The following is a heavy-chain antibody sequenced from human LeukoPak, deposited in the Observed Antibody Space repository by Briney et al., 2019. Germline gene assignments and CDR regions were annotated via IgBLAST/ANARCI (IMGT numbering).Heavy chain of an antibody. CDR2: MSHDGRRK. Sequence: GMSLRLSCAASGFIFRSYTMHWVRQAPGRGLEWLAFMSHDGRRKYCADSVRGRFTISRDNSKSTLYLQMNSLRAEDTAVYYCARDRSSSSYDYWGQGTLVTVSS. CDR3: ARDRSSSSYDY. D-gene: IGHD6-6*01. V-gene: IGHV3-30*04. J-gene: IGHJ4*02. CDR1: GFIFRSYT.